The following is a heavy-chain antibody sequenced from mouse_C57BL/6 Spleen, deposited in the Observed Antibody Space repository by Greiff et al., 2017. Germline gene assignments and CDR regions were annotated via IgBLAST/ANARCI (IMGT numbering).Heavy chain of an antibody. CDR1: GYTFTDYY. V-gene: IGHV1-26*01. J-gene: IGHJ4*01. Sequence: VQLQQSGPELVKPGASVKISCKASGYTFTDYYMNWVKQSHGKSLEWIGDINPNNGGTSYNQKFKGKATLTVDKSSSTAYMELRSLTSEDSAVYYCARYPLITTVVATRAMDYWGQGTSVTVSS. CDR3: ARYPLITTVVATRAMDY. CDR2: INPNNGGT. D-gene: IGHD1-1*01.